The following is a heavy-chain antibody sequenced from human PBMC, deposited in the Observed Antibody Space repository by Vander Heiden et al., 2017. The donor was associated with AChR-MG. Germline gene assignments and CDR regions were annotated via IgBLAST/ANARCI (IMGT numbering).Heavy chain of an antibody. J-gene: IGHJ4*02. D-gene: IGHD1-26*01. CDR3: TTDGPNWGSAVGATLLAPFDY. Sequence: EVQLVESGGGLVKPGGSLRLSCAASGFTFSNAWMSWVRQAPGKGLEWVGRIKSKTDGGTTDYAAPVKGRFTISRDDSKNTLYLQMNSLKTEDTAVYYCTTDGPNWGSAVGATLLAPFDYWGQGTLVTVSS. CDR1: GFTFSNAW. V-gene: IGHV3-15*01. CDR2: IKSKTDGGTT.